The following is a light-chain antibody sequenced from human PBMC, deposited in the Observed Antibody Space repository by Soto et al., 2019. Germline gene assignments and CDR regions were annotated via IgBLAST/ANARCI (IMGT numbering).Light chain of an antibody. CDR3: SSYTGSSTLV. Sequence: QSALTQPASVSGSPGQSITISCTGTSSDVGGYNFVSWYQQHPGKAPKLMIYEVNNRPSGVSNRFSGSKSGNTASLTISGLQAEDEADYYCSSYTGSSTLVFGGGTKLTVL. J-gene: IGLJ2*01. CDR2: EVN. CDR1: SSDVGGYNF. V-gene: IGLV2-14*01.